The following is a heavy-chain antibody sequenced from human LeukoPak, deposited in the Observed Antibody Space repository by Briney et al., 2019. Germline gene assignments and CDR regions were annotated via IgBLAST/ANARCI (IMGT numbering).Heavy chain of an antibody. D-gene: IGHD2-2*01. Sequence: PGGSLRLSCTASGFTFSTYSMNWVREAPGKGLEWVSSITSSSSYIFYVDSVKGRFTISRDNAKNSLHLQMDSLRAEDSAVYYCARSATSSCSRINWFDAWGQGTLVTVSS. CDR2: ITSSSSYI. V-gene: IGHV3-21*01. J-gene: IGHJ5*02. CDR1: GFTFSTYS. CDR3: ARSATSSCSRINWFDA.